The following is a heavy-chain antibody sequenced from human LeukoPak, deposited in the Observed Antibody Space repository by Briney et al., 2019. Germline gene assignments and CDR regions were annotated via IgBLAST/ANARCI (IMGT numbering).Heavy chain of an antibody. CDR1: GFTFSNNW. CDR2: INSDGSTT. CDR3: ARGYIYGYDC. J-gene: IGHJ4*02. Sequence: GGPLRLSCAASGFTFSNNWMHWVRQAPGRGLVWVSRINSDGSTTTYADSVKGRFTISRDNAKNTLYLQMSSLRAEDTAVYYCARGYIYGYDCWGQGALVTVSS. V-gene: IGHV3-74*01. D-gene: IGHD5-18*01.